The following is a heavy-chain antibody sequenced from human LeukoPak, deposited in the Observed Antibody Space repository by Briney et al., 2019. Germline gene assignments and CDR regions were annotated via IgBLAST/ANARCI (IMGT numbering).Heavy chain of an antibody. Sequence: GGSLRLSCAASGFTFDDYAMHWVRQAPGKGLEWVSGISWNSGSIGYADSVKGRFTISRDNAKNSLYLQMNSLRAEDTAVYYCARFGSWSLLFDYWGQGTLVTVSS. CDR2: ISWNSGSI. CDR3: ARFGSWSLLFDY. J-gene: IGHJ4*02. V-gene: IGHV3-9*01. D-gene: IGHD6-13*01. CDR1: GFTFDDYA.